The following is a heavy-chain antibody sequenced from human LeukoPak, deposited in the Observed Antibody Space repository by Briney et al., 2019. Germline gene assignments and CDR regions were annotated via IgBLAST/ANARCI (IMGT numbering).Heavy chain of an antibody. CDR1: GASNSDYY. CDR3: ARANKLKPYSSGFDY. D-gene: IGHD6-19*01. CDR2: IFYSGST. J-gene: IGHJ4*02. V-gene: IGHV4-59*01. Sequence: PSETLSLTCTVSGASNSDYYWSWIRQPPGKGLEWIGSIFYSGSTYYNPSLKSRVTISVDTSKNQFSLKLSSVTAADTAVYYCARANKLKPYSSGFDYWGQGTLVTVSS.